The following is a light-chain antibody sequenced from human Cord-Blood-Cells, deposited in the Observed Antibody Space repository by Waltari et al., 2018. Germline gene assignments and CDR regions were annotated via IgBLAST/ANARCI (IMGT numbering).Light chain of an antibody. J-gene: IGLJ1*01. V-gene: IGLV3-21*04. CDR1: NIGSKS. CDR2: SAS. Sequence: SYVLTQPPSVSVAPGKTARITSGGNNIGSKSVHWYQQKPGQAPGLVIYSASDRPSGIPGRFSGSNSGNTGTLTSSRVEAVDEADEYCQVWDSSSDHYVFGTGTKVTVL. CDR3: QVWDSSSDHYV.